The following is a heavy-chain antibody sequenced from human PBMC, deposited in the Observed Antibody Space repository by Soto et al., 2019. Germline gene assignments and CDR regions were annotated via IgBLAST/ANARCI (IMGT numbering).Heavy chain of an antibody. CDR3: AKNQGVELVPLATVDWFDP. CDR1: GFIFETFG. Sequence: GGSLRLSCAASGFIFETFGMSWVRQAPGKGLEWISSISGSGFKKYYADSVKGRFSISRDNSKSTVYLELNNLSAEDTAVYHCAKNQGVELVPLATVDWFDPWGQGSVVTVSS. CDR2: ISGSGFKK. J-gene: IGHJ5*02. D-gene: IGHD1-26*01. V-gene: IGHV3-23*01.